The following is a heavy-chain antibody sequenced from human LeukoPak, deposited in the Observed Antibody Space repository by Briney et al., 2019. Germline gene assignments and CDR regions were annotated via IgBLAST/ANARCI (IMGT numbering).Heavy chain of an antibody. CDR1: GGTFSSYA. V-gene: IGHV1-69*05. J-gene: IGHJ4*02. D-gene: IGHD5-24*01. CDR2: IIPIFGTA. CDR3: ASDTLSRDGYNWDY. Sequence: GASVKVSCKASGGTFSSYAISWVRQAPGQGLEWMGGIIPIFGTANYVQKFQGRVTITTDESTSTAYMELSSLRSEDTAVYYCASDTLSRDGYNWDYWGQGTLVTVSS.